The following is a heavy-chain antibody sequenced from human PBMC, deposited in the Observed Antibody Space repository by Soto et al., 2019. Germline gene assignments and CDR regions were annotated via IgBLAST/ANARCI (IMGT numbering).Heavy chain of an antibody. CDR1: GGSISSGGYS. CDR2: IYYSGST. D-gene: IGHD3-3*01. Sequence: QVQLQESGPGLVKPSQTLSLTCTVSGGSISSGGYSWSWIRQHPGKGLEWIGYIYYSGSTYYNPSLKSRVTISVDTSKNQFSLKLSSVTAADTAVYYCARATDFWSGYPNNNWFDPWGQGTLVTVSS. CDR3: ARATDFWSGYPNNNWFDP. J-gene: IGHJ5*02. V-gene: IGHV4-31*03.